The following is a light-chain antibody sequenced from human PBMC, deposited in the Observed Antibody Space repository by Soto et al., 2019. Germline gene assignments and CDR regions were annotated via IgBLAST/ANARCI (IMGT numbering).Light chain of an antibody. CDR3: QQYDNWPPIT. CDR1: QNIYSN. CDR2: RAS. Sequence: IVMTQSPATLSVSPGERATLSCRASQNIYSNVAWYQQRPGQAPRLLIYRASTRATGIPARFSGSGSGTEFTLTISSLQSEDFAVYYCQQYDNWPPITFGQGTRLEI. J-gene: IGKJ5*01. V-gene: IGKV3-15*01.